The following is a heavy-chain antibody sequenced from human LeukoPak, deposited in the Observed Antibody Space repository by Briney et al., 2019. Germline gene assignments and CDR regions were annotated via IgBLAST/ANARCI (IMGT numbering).Heavy chain of an antibody. CDR1: GGSFSSYY. CDR3: ARHSSSWYVVDP. Sequence: PSETLSLTCTVSGGSFSSYYWGWIRQPPGKGLEWIGSINYSGSTYYNPSLKSRVTISVDTTKTQFSLKLSSVTAAETAVYYCARHSSSWYVVDPWGQGTLVTVSS. CDR2: INYSGST. D-gene: IGHD6-13*01. V-gene: IGHV4-39*01. J-gene: IGHJ5*02.